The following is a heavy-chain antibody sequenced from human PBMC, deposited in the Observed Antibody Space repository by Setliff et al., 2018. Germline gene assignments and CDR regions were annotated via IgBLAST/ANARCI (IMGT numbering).Heavy chain of an antibody. CDR2: IYSSGTT. CDR3: ATIAATGRAPDMDV. J-gene: IGHJ6*02. Sequence: PSETLSLTCAVYGGSFSGYYWSWIRQPPGKGLEWIGRIYSSGTTAYNPSLMSRATLSVDTSKNQFSLKLTSVTAADTGVYYCATIAATGRAPDMDVWGPGTTVTVSS. V-gene: IGHV4-34*01. D-gene: IGHD6-13*01. CDR1: GGSFSGYY.